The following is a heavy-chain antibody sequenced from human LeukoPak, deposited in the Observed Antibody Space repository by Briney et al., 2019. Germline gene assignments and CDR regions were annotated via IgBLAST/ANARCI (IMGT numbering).Heavy chain of an antibody. D-gene: IGHD5-12*01. Sequence: GGSLRLSCAASGFTFSDYYMSWIRQAPGKGLEWVSYISSSGSTLYYADSVKGRFTTSRDNAKNSLYLQMNSLRAEDTAVYYCARAIDLATPFDYWGQGTLVTVSS. CDR1: GFTFSDYY. CDR3: ARAIDLATPFDY. CDR2: ISSSGSTL. V-gene: IGHV3-11*01. J-gene: IGHJ4*02.